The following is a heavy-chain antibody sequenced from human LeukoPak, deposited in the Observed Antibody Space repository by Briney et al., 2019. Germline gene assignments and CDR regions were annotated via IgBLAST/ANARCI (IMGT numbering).Heavy chain of an antibody. CDR2: IIPIFGTA. Sequence: SVKVSCKASGGTFSSYAISWVRQAPGQGLEWMGGIIPIFGTANYAQKFQGRVTITADESTSTVYMELSSLRSEDTAVYYCARERVQRRYCSSTSCYPSDYWGQGTLVTVSS. CDR1: GGTFSSYA. D-gene: IGHD2-2*01. CDR3: ARERVQRRYCSSTSCYPSDY. V-gene: IGHV1-69*13. J-gene: IGHJ4*02.